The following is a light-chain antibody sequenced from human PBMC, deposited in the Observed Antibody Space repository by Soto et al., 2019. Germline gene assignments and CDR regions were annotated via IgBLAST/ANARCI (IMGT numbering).Light chain of an antibody. CDR3: QQYNSYPWT. V-gene: IGKV1-17*01. J-gene: IGKJ1*01. Sequence: IQMTQSPSSLSASVGDRVTITCRASQVIRNDLGWYQQKPGKAPKLLIYAASTLHSGVPSRFSGSGSATEFTLTISTLHPDDFATYYCQQYNSYPWTFGQGTKVDIK. CDR1: QVIRND. CDR2: AAS.